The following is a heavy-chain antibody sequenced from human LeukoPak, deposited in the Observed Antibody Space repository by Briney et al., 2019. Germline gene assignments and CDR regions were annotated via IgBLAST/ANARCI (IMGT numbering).Heavy chain of an antibody. CDR3: ARDRRYYDSSGYNTPGGY. Sequence: ASVKVSCKASGYTFTSYGSSWVRQAPGQGLEWMGWISAYNGNTNYAQKLQGRVTMTTDTSTSTAYMELRSLRSDDTAVYYCARDRRYYDSSGYNTPGGYWGQGTLVTVSS. D-gene: IGHD3-22*01. CDR2: ISAYNGNT. CDR1: GYTFTSYG. J-gene: IGHJ4*02. V-gene: IGHV1-18*01.